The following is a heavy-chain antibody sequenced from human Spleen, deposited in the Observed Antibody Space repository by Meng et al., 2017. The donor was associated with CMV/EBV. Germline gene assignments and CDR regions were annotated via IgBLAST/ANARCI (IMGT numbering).Heavy chain of an antibody. Sequence: GESLKISCAASGFTFSDYYMSWIRQAPGKGLEWVSYISSSGSTIYYADSVKGRFTISRDNAKNSLYLQMNSLRAEDTAVYYCAREMPQRYSGYDDGIAPLGQGTLVTVSS. CDR3: AREMPQRYSGYDDGIAP. D-gene: IGHD5-12*01. CDR1: GFTFSDYY. V-gene: IGHV3-11*04. J-gene: IGHJ5*02. CDR2: ISSSGSTI.